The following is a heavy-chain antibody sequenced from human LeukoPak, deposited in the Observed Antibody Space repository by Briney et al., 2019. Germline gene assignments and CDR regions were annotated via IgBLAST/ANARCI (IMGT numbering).Heavy chain of an antibody. V-gene: IGHV3-7*01. CDR2: IKHDGSEK. J-gene: IGHJ4*02. D-gene: IGHD3-22*01. CDR1: GFTFSNHC. CDR3: ARDQRYYYDSSGYYDY. Sequence: GGSLRLSCAASGFTFSNHCMTWVRQAPGKGLEWVASIKHDGSEKFYVDSVKGRFTISRDDAENSLSLQMNSLRAEDTAVYYCARDQRYYYDSSGYYDYWGQGTLVTVSS.